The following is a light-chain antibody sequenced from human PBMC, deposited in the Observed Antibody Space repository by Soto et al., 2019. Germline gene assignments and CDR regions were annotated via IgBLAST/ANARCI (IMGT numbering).Light chain of an antibody. V-gene: IGKV3-11*01. J-gene: IGKJ1*01. CDR2: DAS. CDR1: QSVSRY. CDR3: QQYGSSPRT. Sequence: DIVLTQSPATLSLSPGERATLSCRASQSVSRYLAWYQQKPGQAPRLLIYDASNRATGIPARFSGSGSVTDFTLTISRLEPEDFAVYFCQQYGSSPRTFGQGTKVDI.